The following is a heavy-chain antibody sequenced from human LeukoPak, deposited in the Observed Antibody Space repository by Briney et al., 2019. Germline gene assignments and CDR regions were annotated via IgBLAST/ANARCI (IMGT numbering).Heavy chain of an antibody. V-gene: IGHV4-39*01. CDR1: GGSISSSSYY. J-gene: IGHJ3*02. D-gene: IGHD4-17*01. CDR2: IYYSGST. Sequence: SETLSLTCTVSGGSISSSSYYWGWIRQPPGKGLEWTGSIYYSGSTHYNPSLKSRVTISVDTSKNQFSLKLSSVTAADTAVYYCARHPGNGDYGPSAFDIWGQGTMVTVSS. CDR3: ARHPGNGDYGPSAFDI.